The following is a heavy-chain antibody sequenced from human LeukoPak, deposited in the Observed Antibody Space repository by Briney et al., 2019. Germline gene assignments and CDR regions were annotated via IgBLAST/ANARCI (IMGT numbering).Heavy chain of an antibody. CDR3: AKDLEVTYYYLDY. J-gene: IGHJ4*02. CDR1: GFTFSSYA. D-gene: IGHD3-10*01. CDR2: ISGSGGST. V-gene: IGHV3-23*01. Sequence: PGGSLRLSCAASGFTFSSYAMSWVHQAPGKGLKWVSAISGSGGSTYYADSVKGRFTISRDNSKNTLYLQMNSLRAEDTAVYYCAKDLEVTYYYLDYWGQGTLVTVSS.